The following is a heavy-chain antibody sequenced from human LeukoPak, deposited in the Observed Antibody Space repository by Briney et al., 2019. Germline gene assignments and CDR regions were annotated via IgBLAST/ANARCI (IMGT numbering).Heavy chain of an antibody. CDR2: IYYSGST. J-gene: IGHJ4*02. V-gene: IGHV4-59*01. CDR1: GGSISSYY. CDR3: ARGSSRSKTNFDY. Sequence: SETLSLTCTVSGGSISSYYWSWIRQPPGKGLEWIGYIYYSGSTNYNPSLKSRVTISVGTSKNQFSLKLSSVTAADTAVYYCARGSSRSKTNFDYWGQGTLVTVSS. D-gene: IGHD6-13*01.